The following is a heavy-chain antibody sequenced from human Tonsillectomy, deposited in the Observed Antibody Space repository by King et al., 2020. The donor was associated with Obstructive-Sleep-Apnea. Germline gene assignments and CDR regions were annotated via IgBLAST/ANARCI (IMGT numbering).Heavy chain of an antibody. V-gene: IGHV3-74*01. CDR2: INSDGSST. CDR3: AKEGLGYCTNGVCYGYYFDY. D-gene: IGHD2-8*01. CDR1: GFTFSSYW. Sequence: VQLVESGGGLVQPGGSLRLSCAASGFTFSSYWMHWVRQAPGKGLVWVSRINSDGSSTSYADSVKGRFTISRDNAKNTLYLQMNSLRAEDTAVYYCAKEGLGYCTNGVCYGYYFDYWGQGTLVTVSS. J-gene: IGHJ4*02.